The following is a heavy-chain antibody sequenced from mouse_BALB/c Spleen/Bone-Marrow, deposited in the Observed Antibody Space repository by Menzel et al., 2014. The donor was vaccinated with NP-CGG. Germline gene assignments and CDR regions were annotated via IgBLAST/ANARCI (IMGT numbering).Heavy chain of an antibody. CDR1: GFSVISYG. CDR3: ARNDYGNPHYAMDY. J-gene: IGHJ4*01. Sequence: QVQLKESGPGLVRPSQSLFITCTVSGFSVISYGVHWVRQPPGKGLEWLGVIWSGGSTDYNAAFISRLSISKDNSKSQVFFKMNSLQADDTAIYYCARNDYGNPHYAMDYWGQGTSVTVSS. V-gene: IGHV2-4*02. D-gene: IGHD2-1*01. CDR2: IWSGGST.